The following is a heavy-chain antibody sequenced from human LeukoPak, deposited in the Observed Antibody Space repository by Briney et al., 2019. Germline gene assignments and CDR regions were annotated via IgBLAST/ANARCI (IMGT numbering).Heavy chain of an antibody. CDR3: ASPLGYCSGGSCYPPYDGMDV. J-gene: IGHJ6*02. Sequence: SETLSLTCAVYGGSFSGYYWSWISHPPGKGLEWIGEINHSGSTNYNPSLKSRVTISVDTSKNQFSLKLSSVTAADTAVYYCASPLGYCSGGSCYPPYDGMDVWGQGTTVTVSS. CDR2: INHSGST. CDR1: GGSFSGYY. D-gene: IGHD2-15*01. V-gene: IGHV4-34*01.